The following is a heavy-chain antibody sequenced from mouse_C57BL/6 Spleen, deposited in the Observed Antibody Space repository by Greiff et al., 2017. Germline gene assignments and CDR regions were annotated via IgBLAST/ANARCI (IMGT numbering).Heavy chain of an antibody. CDR3: ARSTVTTDAMDY. V-gene: IGHV1-80*01. CDR2: IYPGDGDT. Sequence: VQLQQSGAELVKPGASVKISCKASGYAFSSSWMNWVKQRPGKGLEWIGQIYPGDGDTNYNGKFKGKATLTADKSSSTAYMQLSSLTSEDSAVYFWARSTVTTDAMDYWGQGTSVTVSS. CDR1: GYAFSSSW. J-gene: IGHJ4*01. D-gene: IGHD2-2*01.